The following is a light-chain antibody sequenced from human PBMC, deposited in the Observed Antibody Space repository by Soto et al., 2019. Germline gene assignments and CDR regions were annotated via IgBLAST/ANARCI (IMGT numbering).Light chain of an antibody. CDR1: SSNIGAGYD. V-gene: IGLV1-40*01. CDR3: QSYDSSLSAL. J-gene: IGLJ3*02. CDR2: GNS. Sequence: QAVVTQPPSVSGAPGQRVTISCTGSSSNIGAGYDVHWYQQLPETAPKLLIYGNSNRPSGVPDRFSGSKSGTSASLAITGLQAEDEADYYCQSYDSSLSALFGGGTKVTVL.